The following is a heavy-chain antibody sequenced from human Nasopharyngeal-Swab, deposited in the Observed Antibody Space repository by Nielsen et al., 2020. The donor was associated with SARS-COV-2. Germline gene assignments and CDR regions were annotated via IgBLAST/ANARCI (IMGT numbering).Heavy chain of an antibody. V-gene: IGHV1-8*01. J-gene: IGHJ6*03. CDR3: ARGHRGYSGYDYYYYYMDV. D-gene: IGHD5-12*01. Sequence: WVRQAPGQGLEGIGWMNPNSGNTGYAQKFQGRVTMTRNTSISTAYMELSSLRSEDTAVYYCARGHRGYSGYDYYYYYMDVWGKGTTVTVSS. CDR2: MNPNSGNT.